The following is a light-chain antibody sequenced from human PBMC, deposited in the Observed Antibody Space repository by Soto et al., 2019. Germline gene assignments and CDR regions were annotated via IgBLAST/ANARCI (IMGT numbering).Light chain of an antibody. Sequence: QSVPAQPRSVSGSPGQSVTISCTATSSDVGGYNYVSWYQQHPGKTPKRRIYDVSKRPTGVPDRFSGSKSGNTASLTISGLQAEDEADYYCCSYAGSYTFYFFGTGTKVTVL. J-gene: IGLJ1*01. CDR3: CSYAGSYTFYF. CDR1: SSDVGGYNY. V-gene: IGLV2-11*01. CDR2: DVS.